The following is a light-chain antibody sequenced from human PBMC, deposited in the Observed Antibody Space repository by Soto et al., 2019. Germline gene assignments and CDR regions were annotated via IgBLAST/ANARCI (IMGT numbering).Light chain of an antibody. CDR3: QQSYSSLYT. Sequence: DIQMTQSPSSLSASVGDRVTITCRASQIINTYLNWYQQKPGKPPKLLIFGASSLRSGVPSRFSGSGSGTDFTLTINSLQPDDFATYDCQQSYSSLYTFGQGTKLEIK. CDR2: GAS. CDR1: QIINTY. V-gene: IGKV1-39*01. J-gene: IGKJ2*01.